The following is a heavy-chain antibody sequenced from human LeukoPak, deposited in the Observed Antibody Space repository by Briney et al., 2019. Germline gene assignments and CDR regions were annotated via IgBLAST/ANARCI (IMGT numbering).Heavy chain of an antibody. J-gene: IGHJ5*02. CDR3: ARDGHWGSGWFDP. V-gene: IGHV6-1*01. CDR2: TYYRSKWYS. Sequence: SQTLSLTCAISGDSVSSNSAVWHWIRQSPSRGLEWLGRTYYRSKWYSGYAVSVKSRITINPDTSKNQFSLPLISVTPEDTAVYYCARDGHWGSGWFDPWGQGTLVTVSS. D-gene: IGHD7-27*01. CDR1: GDSVSSNSAV.